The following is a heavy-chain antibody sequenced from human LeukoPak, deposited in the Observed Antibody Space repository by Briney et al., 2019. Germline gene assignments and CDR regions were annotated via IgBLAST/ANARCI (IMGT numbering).Heavy chain of an antibody. CDR3: ASSHLVYDYGDPDAFDI. V-gene: IGHV1-69*13. CDR1: GGTFSSYA. CDR2: IIPIFGTA. D-gene: IGHD4-17*01. Sequence: SMKVSCKASGGTFSSYAISWVRQAPGQGLEWMGGIIPIFGTANYAQKFQGRVTITADESTSTAYMELSSLRSEHTAVYYCASSHLVYDYGDPDAFDIWGQGTMVTVSS. J-gene: IGHJ3*02.